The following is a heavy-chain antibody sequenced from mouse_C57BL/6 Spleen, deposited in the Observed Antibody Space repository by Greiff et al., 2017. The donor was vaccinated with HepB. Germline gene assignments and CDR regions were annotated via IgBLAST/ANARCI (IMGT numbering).Heavy chain of an antibody. J-gene: IGHJ1*03. V-gene: IGHV1-64*01. CDR3: ARPLPTASRGGYWYFDV. CDR2: IHPNSGST. CDR1: GYTFTSYW. D-gene: IGHD1-2*01. Sequence: QVQLQQPGAELVKPGASVKLSCKASGYTFTSYWMHWVKQRPGQGLEWIGMIHPNSGSTNYNEKFKSKATLTVDKSSITAYMQLSSLTSEDSAVYYYARPLPTASRGGYWYFDVWGTGTTVTVSS.